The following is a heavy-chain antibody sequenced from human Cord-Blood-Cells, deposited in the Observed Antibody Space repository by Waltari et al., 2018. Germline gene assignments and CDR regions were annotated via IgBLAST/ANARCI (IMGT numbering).Heavy chain of an antibody. CDR3: AKDRGIAARPAYYFDY. J-gene: IGHJ4*02. V-gene: IGHV3-30*02. D-gene: IGHD6-6*01. CDR1: GFTFSSYG. CDR2: IRYDGSQK. Sequence: QVQLVESGGGVVQPGGSLRLSCAASGFTFSSYGMHWVHQAPGKGLEWVAFIRYDGSQKYYADSVKGRFTISRDNSKNTLYLQMNSLRAEDTAVYYCAKDRGIAARPAYYFDYWGQGTLVTVSS.